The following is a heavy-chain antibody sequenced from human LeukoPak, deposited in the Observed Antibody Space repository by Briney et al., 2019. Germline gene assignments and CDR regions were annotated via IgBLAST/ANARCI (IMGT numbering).Heavy chain of an antibody. CDR3: ARRAVGTDAFDI. D-gene: IGHD1-26*01. CDR2: MNPNSGNT. CDR1: GYTFTSYD. Sequence: APVKVSCKASGYTFTSYDINWVRQATGQGLEWMGWMNPNSGNTGYAQKFQGRVTMTRNTSISTAYMELSSLRSEDTAVYYCARRAVGTDAFDIWGQGTMVTVSS. J-gene: IGHJ3*02. V-gene: IGHV1-8*01.